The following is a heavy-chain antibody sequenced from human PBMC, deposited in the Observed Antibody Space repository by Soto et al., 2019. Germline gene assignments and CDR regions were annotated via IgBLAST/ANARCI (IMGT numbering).Heavy chain of an antibody. CDR3: ERDSPPVAY. J-gene: IGHJ4*02. V-gene: IGHV1-18*01. CDR2: ISAYNGNT. CDR1: GYTFTSYG. Sequence: QVQLVQSGAEVKKPGASVKVSCKASGYTFTSYGISWVRQAPGQALEWTGWISAYNGNTKYARKRQGRVTMTTDTSTSTGYMELSDLSSDGKAVYYCERDSPPVAYWGQGTLVTVSS.